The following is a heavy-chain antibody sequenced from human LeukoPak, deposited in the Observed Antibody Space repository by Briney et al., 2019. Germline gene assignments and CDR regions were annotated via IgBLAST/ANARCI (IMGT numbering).Heavy chain of an antibody. CDR1: GYTFTSYY. CDR2: INPSGGST. Sequence: GASVKVSCKASGYTFTSYYMHWVRQAPGQGLEWMGIINPSGGSTSYAQKFQGRVTMTRDMSTRTVYMELSSLRSEDTAVYYCARQTYCSSTSCYFYYYYMDVWGKGTTVTVSS. J-gene: IGHJ6*03. V-gene: IGHV1-46*01. CDR3: ARQTYCSSTSCYFYYYYMDV. D-gene: IGHD2-2*01.